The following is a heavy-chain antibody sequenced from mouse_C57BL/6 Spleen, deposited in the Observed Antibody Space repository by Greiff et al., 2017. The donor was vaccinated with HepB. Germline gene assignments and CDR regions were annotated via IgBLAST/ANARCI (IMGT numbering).Heavy chain of an antibody. J-gene: IGHJ2*01. CDR2: ISGGGGNT. D-gene: IGHD2-5*01. Sequence: EVKLEESGGGLVKPGGSLKLSCAASGFTFSSYTMSWVRQTPEKRLEWVATISGGGGNTYYPDSVKGRFTISRDNAKNTLYLQMSSLRSEDTALYYCARDPYYSNYHYFDYWGQGTTLTVSS. CDR1: GFTFSSYT. CDR3: ARDPYYSNYHYFDY. V-gene: IGHV5-9*01.